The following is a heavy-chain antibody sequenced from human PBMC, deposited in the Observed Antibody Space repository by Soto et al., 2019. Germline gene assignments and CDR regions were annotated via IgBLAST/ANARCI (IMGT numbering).Heavy chain of an antibody. CDR1: GFTFSCYW. Sequence: GGSLRLSCAASGFTFSCYWMSWVRQAPGKGLEWVANIKQDGSEKYYVDSVKGRFTISRDNAKNSLYLLMNSLRAEDTAVYYCARDASLPLRIYFDDCAQGTLVTVSS. J-gene: IGHJ4*01. D-gene: IGHD4-17*01. CDR2: IKQDGSEK. V-gene: IGHV3-7*03. CDR3: ARDASLPLRIYFDD.